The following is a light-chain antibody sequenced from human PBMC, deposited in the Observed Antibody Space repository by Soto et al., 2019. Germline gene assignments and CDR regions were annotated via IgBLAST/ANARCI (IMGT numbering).Light chain of an antibody. CDR3: QQYNSYPT. CDR2: KAS. J-gene: IGKJ4*01. V-gene: IGKV1-5*03. Sequence: DIQMTQSPSTLSASVGDRVTITCRASQSISNWLAWYQQNPGKAPKLLIYKASSLESGVPSRFSGSGSGTEFTLTISSLQPDDFATYYCQQYNSYPTFGGGTKVEIK. CDR1: QSISNW.